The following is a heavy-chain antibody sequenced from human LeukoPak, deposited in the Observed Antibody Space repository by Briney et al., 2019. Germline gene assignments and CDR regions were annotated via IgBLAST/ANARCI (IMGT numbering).Heavy chain of an antibody. CDR2: IYYSGST. Sequence: SETLSLTCTVSGGSISSYYWSWIRQPPGKGLEWIGYIYYSGSTNYNPSLKSRVTISVDTSKNQFSLKLSSVTAADTAVYYCARLTYYYDSSGYYPDYWGRGTLVTVSS. V-gene: IGHV4-59*08. CDR3: ARLTYYYDSSGYYPDY. D-gene: IGHD3-22*01. J-gene: IGHJ4*02. CDR1: GGSISSYY.